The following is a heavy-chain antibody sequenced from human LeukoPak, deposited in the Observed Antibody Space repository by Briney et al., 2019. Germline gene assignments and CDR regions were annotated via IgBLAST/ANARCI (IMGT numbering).Heavy chain of an antibody. J-gene: IGHJ3*01. D-gene: IGHD4-17*01. V-gene: IGHV3-23*01. CDR3: AKGNSWDYGDYG. Sequence: GGSLRLSCAASGFTFSSYAMSWVRQAPGKGLEWVSTISGSGGSTYYADSVKGRFTISRDNSKNTLYLQMNRLRAEDTAVYYCAKGNSWDYGDYGWSQGTMVTVSS. CDR1: GFTFSSYA. CDR2: ISGSGGST.